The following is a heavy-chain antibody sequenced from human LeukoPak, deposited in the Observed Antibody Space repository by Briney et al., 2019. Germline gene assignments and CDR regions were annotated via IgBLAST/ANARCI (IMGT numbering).Heavy chain of an antibody. J-gene: IGHJ4*02. D-gene: IGHD6-6*01. V-gene: IGHV3-21*01. CDR3: ARVGPYSSSSLDY. Sequence: GGSLRLSCAASGFTFSSYWMNWVRQAPGKGLEWVSSISSSSYIYYADSVKGRFTISRDNAKNSLYLQMNSLRAEDTAVYYCARVGPYSSSSLDYWGQGTLVTVSS. CDR2: ISSSSYI. CDR1: GFTFSSYW.